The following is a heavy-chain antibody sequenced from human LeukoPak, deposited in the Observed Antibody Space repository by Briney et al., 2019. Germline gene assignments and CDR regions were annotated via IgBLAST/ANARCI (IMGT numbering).Heavy chain of an antibody. CDR3: ARDYGDSLDY. D-gene: IGHD4-17*01. J-gene: IGHJ4*02. Sequence: SETLSLACTFSGGSISNEGYYWIWIRQHPGKALEWIGYIYYSGSTYYNRSLKSRVTISVDTSKNQFSLKLSSVTAADTAVYYCARDYGDSLDYWGQGTLVTVSS. CDR1: GGSISNEGYY. CDR2: IYYSGST. V-gene: IGHV4-31*03.